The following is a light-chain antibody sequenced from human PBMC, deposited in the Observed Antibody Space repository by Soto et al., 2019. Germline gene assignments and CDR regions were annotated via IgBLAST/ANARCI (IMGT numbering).Light chain of an antibody. CDR2: AAS. Sequence: DIQMTQPPSSLSASVGDRVTITCRASQDISSYLAWYQQKPGKVPELLIYAASTLQPGVPSRFSGSGSGTEFTLSIGGLQPEDVATYYCQKYYSAPLTFGGGTKVEI. J-gene: IGKJ4*01. V-gene: IGKV1-27*01. CDR1: QDISSY. CDR3: QKYYSAPLT.